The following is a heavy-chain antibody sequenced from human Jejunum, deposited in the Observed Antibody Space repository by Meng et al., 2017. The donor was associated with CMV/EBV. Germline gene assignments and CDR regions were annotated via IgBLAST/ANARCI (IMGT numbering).Heavy chain of an antibody. CDR2: IKYDVREK. D-gene: IGHD1-1*01. J-gene: IGHJ4*02. Sequence: SLKISCAVSGFAFIDYWMDWVRQIPGKGLEWVTNIKYDVREKYFVDSVEGRFTISRDNSRNTLYLHMNSLRAEDTAVYYCTRQLDYLGQGTLVTVSS. CDR1: GFAFIDYW. V-gene: IGHV3-7*01. CDR3: TRQLDY.